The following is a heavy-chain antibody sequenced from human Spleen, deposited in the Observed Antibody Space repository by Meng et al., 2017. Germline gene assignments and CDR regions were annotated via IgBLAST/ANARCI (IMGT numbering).Heavy chain of an antibody. CDR3: ARADYYDSSGFDY. D-gene: IGHD3-22*01. Sequence: SETLSLTCAVYGGSFSGYYWSWIRQPPGKGLEWIGEINHSGSTNYNPSLKSRVTISVDTSKNQFSLKLSSVTAADTAVYYCARADYYDSSGFDYWGQGTLVTVSS. J-gene: IGHJ4*02. CDR2: INHSGST. V-gene: IGHV4-34*01. CDR1: GGSFSGYY.